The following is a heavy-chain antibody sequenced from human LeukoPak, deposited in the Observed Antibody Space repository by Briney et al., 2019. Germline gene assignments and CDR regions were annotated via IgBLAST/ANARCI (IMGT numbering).Heavy chain of an antibody. CDR2: IHYSGST. CDR3: ARGLTGTYFDY. J-gene: IGHJ4*02. Sequence: SETLSLTCTVSGGSISSSSYYWGWIRQPPGKRLEWIGSIHYSGSTYYNPSLKSRVTISVDTSKNQFSLKLSSVTAADTAVYYCARGLTGTYFDYWGQGTLVTVSS. CDR1: GGSISSSSYY. V-gene: IGHV4-39*01. D-gene: IGHD1-20*01.